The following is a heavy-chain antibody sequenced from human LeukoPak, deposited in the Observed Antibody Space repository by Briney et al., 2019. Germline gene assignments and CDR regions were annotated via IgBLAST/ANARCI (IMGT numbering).Heavy chain of an antibody. V-gene: IGHV1-8*03. CDR1: GYTFTRYD. D-gene: IGHD1-1*01. J-gene: IGHJ5*02. CDR2: MNPNNGNT. CDR3: ARGRTTGSHDWFDP. Sequence: GASVKVSCKASGYTFTRYDMNRVRQATGQGLEWMGWMNPNNGNTGYTQKFQGRVTITRNTSISTAYMELSSLRSEDTAVYYCARGRTTGSHDWFDPWGQGTLVTVSS.